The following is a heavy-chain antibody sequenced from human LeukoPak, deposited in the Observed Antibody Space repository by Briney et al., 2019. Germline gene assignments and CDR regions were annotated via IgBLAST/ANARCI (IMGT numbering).Heavy chain of an antibody. J-gene: IGHJ4*02. D-gene: IGHD5-12*01. CDR2: INAGNGNT. Sequence: ASVKVSCKASGYTFTSYAMHWVRQAPGQRLEWMGWINAGNGNTKYSQKLQGRVTMTTDTSTSTAYMELRSLRSDDTAVYYCARDGRWLRDNFDYWGQGTLVTVSS. CDR1: GYTFTSYA. V-gene: IGHV1-3*01. CDR3: ARDGRWLRDNFDY.